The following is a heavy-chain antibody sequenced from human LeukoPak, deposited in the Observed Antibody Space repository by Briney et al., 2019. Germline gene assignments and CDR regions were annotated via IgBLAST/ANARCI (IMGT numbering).Heavy chain of an antibody. V-gene: IGHV4-39*01. CDR1: GGSISSGSYY. J-gene: IGHJ4*02. CDR2: IYYSGTT. Sequence: SETLSLTCAVSGGSISSGSYYWGWIRQPPGKGLEWIGSIYYSGTTNYNPSLKSRVTISVDTSKNQFSLKVSSVTAADTAVYYCATSVYGSGSYAYYFDYWGQGTLVTDS. D-gene: IGHD3-10*01. CDR3: ATSVYGSGSYAYYFDY.